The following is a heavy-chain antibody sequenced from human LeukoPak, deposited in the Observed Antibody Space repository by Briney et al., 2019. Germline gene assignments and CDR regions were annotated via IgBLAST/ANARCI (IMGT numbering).Heavy chain of an antibody. CDR2: IIPIFGTA. Sequence: GASVKVSCKASGGTFSTYATSWVRQAPGQGLEWMGRIIPIFGTANYAQKFQGRVTITADKSTSTGYMYLSSLRSEDTAVYYCARGRGNLLTYWGQGTLVTVSS. CDR3: ARGRGNLLTY. D-gene: IGHD2-8*01. J-gene: IGHJ4*02. CDR1: GGTFSTYA. V-gene: IGHV1-69*06.